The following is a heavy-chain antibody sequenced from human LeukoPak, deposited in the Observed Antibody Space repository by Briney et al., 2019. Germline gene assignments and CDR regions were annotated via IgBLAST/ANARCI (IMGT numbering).Heavy chain of an antibody. CDR3: ARELVAGIPYYYGMDV. D-gene: IGHD6-19*01. CDR2: INPSGGST. J-gene: IGHJ6*02. CDR1: GYTFTSYY. V-gene: IGHV1-46*01. Sequence: GASVKVSCKASGYTFTSYYMHWVRQAPGQGLEWMGIINPSGGSTSYAQKFQGRVTMTRDTSTSTVYMELSSLRFEDTAVYYCARELVAGIPYYYGMDVWGQGTTVTVSS.